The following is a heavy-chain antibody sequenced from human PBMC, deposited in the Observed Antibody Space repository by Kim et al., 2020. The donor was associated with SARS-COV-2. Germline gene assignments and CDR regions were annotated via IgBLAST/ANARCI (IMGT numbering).Heavy chain of an antibody. V-gene: IGHV4-31*02. Sequence: NNPSLKSRVTITEDTTKNQFSLKLSSVTAADTAVYYCAREEMAFNAFDIWGQGTMVTVSS. J-gene: IGHJ3*02. CDR3: AREEMAFNAFDI.